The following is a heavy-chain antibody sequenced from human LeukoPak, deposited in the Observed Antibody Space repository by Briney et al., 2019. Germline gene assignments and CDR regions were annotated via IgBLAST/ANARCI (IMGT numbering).Heavy chain of an antibody. CDR3: ARGGVGGGYYLYYFDY. D-gene: IGHD3-22*01. V-gene: IGHV1-18*01. J-gene: IGHJ4*02. CDR1: GYPFTSYG. CDR2: ISTYNGDT. Sequence: ASVKVSCKASGYPFTSYGIGWVRQAPGQGLEWMGWISTYNGDTNYAQKVQGRVTLTRDTSTSTAYMELRSLRPDDTAVYYCARGGVGGGYYLYYFDYWGQGTLVTVSS.